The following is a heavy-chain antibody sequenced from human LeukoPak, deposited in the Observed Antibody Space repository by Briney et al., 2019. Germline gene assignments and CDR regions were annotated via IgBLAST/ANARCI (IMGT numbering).Heavy chain of an antibody. CDR1: GYIFSDYS. V-gene: IGHV3-48*01. CDR2: ISYTTTAI. D-gene: IGHD1-26*01. CDR3: AREPGSYYGFDY. J-gene: IGHJ4*02. Sequence: GGSQRLSCTASGYIFSDYSMHWVRQTPGKGLEWISYISYTTTAIYYADSVKGRFTISRDNSKNTLYLQMNSLRAEDTAVYYCAREPGSYYGFDYWGQGTLVTVSS.